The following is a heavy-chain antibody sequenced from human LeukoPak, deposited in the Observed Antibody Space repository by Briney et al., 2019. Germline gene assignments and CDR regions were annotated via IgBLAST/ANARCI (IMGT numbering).Heavy chain of an antibody. V-gene: IGHV3-53*01. CDR2: ISGGGTT. J-gene: IGHJ1*01. CDR1: GFIVSSNY. Sequence: GGSLRLSCAVSGFIVSSNYMSWVRQAPGKGLESVSVISGGGTTYYADSVKGRFTMSRDNAKNSLYLQMNSLTVEDTAVYYCARGGSGSSWFWIDWGQGTLVTVSS. D-gene: IGHD3-10*01. CDR3: ARGGSGSSWFWID.